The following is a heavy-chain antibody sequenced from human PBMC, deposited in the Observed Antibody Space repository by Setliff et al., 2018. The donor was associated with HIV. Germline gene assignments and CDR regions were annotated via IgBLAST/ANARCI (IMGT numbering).Heavy chain of an antibody. D-gene: IGHD4-17*01. CDR1: GGSVHSGSYY. Sequence: PSETLSLTCTVSGGSVHSGSYYWSWVRQPPGEGLEWIGYIYYSGTTYYNPSLKRRVTMSIDTSKNQFSLKVRSVTAADTAVYYCARDPPGYGDANDYWGQGTRVTVSS. J-gene: IGHJ4*02. CDR3: ARDPPGYGDANDY. CDR2: IYYSGTT. V-gene: IGHV4-61*01.